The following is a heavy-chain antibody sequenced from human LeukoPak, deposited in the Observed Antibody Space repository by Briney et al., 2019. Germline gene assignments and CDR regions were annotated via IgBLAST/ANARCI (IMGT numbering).Heavy chain of an antibody. J-gene: IGHJ4*02. CDR1: GFTFNSYG. CDR2: IWYDGSNK. Sequence: GGTLRLSCAASGFTFNSYGMHWVRQAPGKGLEWVALIWYDGSNKYYADSVKGRFTISRDNSKTTLYLPMNSLRAEDTAMYYCARALIRGVIWEGFDYWGQGTLVTVSS. CDR3: ARALIRGVIWEGFDY. V-gene: IGHV3-33*01. D-gene: IGHD3-10*01.